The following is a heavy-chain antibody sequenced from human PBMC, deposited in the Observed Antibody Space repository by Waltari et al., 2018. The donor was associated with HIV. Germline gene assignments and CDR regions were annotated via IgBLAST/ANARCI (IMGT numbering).Heavy chain of an antibody. CDR1: GYTFTSSD. D-gene: IGHD2-21*02. CDR2: IRPPNGDT. Sequence: QVNLVQSGVEVKKPGASVKVSCKTSGYTFTSSDISWMRQAPGQGLECMGWIRPPNGDTNYVQKFQGRVSMTADTSTRTAYMELRSLRSDDTAVYYCGRSKVTYFDYWGQGTLVTVSS. CDR3: GRSKVTYFDY. V-gene: IGHV1-18*01. J-gene: IGHJ4*02.